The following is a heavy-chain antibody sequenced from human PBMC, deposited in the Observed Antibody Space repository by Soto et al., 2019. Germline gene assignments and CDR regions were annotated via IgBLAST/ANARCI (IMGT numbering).Heavy chain of an antibody. CDR1: AFTFSSYA. J-gene: IGHJ6*02. Sequence: PVGSLRLSCAASAFTFSSYAMNWVRQAPGKGLEWVSAISGSGDSTYYADSVKGRFTVSRDNSKNTLNLQMNSLRAEDTAVYYCAKLPVAYDFWSGNHMDVWGQGTTVTV. V-gene: IGHV3-23*01. CDR3: AKLPVAYDFWSGNHMDV. CDR2: ISGSGDST. D-gene: IGHD3-3*01.